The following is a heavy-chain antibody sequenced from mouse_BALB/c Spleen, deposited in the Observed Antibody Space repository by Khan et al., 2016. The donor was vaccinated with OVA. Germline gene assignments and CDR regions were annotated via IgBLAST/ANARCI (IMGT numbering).Heavy chain of an antibody. CDR1: GFAFSSYS. Sequence: EVELVESGGGLVKPGGSLKLSCAASGFAFSSYSMSWVRQTPEKRLEWVATITSGGSYTYYPDSVQGRFTISRDNAKNTLYLQMSSLKSEDTAMXYCTRDRNYYGSSFYFDYWGQGTTLTVSS. V-gene: IGHV5-6-4*01. CDR2: ITSGGSYT. D-gene: IGHD1-1*01. J-gene: IGHJ2*01. CDR3: TRDRNYYGSSFYFDY.